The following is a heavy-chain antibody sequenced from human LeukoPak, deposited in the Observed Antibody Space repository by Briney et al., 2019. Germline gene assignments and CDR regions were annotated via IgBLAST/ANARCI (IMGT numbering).Heavy chain of an antibody. CDR1: GFTFSDYY. D-gene: IGHD2-2*01. CDR2: ISSSGSTI. J-gene: IGHJ6*02. V-gene: IGHV3-11*01. CDR3: ARDSPGRGVVVPAAISNYYYGMDV. Sequence: PGGSLRLSCAASGFTFSDYYMSWIRQAPGKGLEWVSYISSSGSTIYYADSVKGRFTISRDNAKNSLYLQMNSLRAEDTAVHYCARDSPGRGVVVPAAISNYYYGMDVWGQGTTVTVSS.